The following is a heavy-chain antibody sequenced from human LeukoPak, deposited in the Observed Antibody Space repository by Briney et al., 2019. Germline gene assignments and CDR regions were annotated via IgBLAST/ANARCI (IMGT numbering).Heavy chain of an antibody. CDR3: AKQAAMAKGGYYYYYMDV. D-gene: IGHD5-18*01. J-gene: IGHJ6*03. V-gene: IGHV3-33*06. Sequence: GRSLRLSCAASGFTFSSYGMHWVRQAPGKGLEWVAVIWYDGSNKCYADSVKGRFTISRDNSKNTLYLKMDSLRAEDTAVYYCAKQAAMAKGGYYYYYMDVWGKGTTVTVSS. CDR1: GFTFSSYG. CDR2: IWYDGSNK.